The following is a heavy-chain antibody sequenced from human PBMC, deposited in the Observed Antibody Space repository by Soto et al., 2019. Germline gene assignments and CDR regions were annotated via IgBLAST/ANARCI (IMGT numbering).Heavy chain of an antibody. V-gene: IGHV1-69*01. Sequence: QVQLVQSGAEVKKPGSSVKVSCKASGGTFSSYAISWVRQAPGQGLEWMGGIIPIFGTANYAQKFQGRVTITADESTSTAYMELSSLRSEDTAVYSCARRYYDSSGYFGYSSFDPWGQGTLVTVSS. J-gene: IGHJ5*02. CDR3: ARRYYDSSGYFGYSSFDP. CDR1: GGTFSSYA. CDR2: IIPIFGTA. D-gene: IGHD3-22*01.